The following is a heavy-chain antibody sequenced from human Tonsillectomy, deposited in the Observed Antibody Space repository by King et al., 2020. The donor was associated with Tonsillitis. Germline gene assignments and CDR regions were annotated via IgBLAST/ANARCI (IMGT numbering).Heavy chain of an antibody. D-gene: IGHD6-25*01. CDR3: ARRQRLESVYYYYFMDV. J-gene: IGHJ6*03. CDR1: GGSISRSNW. Sequence: QVQLQESGPGLVKPSGTLSLTCAVSGGSISRSNWWSWVRQSPGKGLEWIGEVDHSGSTNYNPSLKSRVIISVDKSKNQLSLNLSSVNAADTAVYYCARRQRLESVYYYYFMDVWGKGTTVTVSS. CDR2: VDHSGST. V-gene: IGHV4-4*02.